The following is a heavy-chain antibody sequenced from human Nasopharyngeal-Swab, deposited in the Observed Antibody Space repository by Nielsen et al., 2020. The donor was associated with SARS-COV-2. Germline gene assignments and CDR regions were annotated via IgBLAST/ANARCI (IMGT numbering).Heavy chain of an antibody. Sequence: SETLSLTCSVYGGSFSDFYWSWIRQSPGKGLEWIGEINHRGNTNSNPSLKSRVTMSVDTSKNHFSLTLTSVTAADTAVYFWARGGDTAITNYFDYWGQGTLVTVSS. CDR3: ARGGDTAITNYFDY. CDR1: GGSFSDFY. J-gene: IGHJ4*02. D-gene: IGHD3-16*01. V-gene: IGHV4-34*01. CDR2: INHRGNT.